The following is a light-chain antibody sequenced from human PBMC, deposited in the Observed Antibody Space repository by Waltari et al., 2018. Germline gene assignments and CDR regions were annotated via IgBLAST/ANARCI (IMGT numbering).Light chain of an antibody. CDR2: GAS. CDR3: QQYSSSPFT. V-gene: IGKV3-20*01. CDR1: QSVTSSY. Sequence: EIVLTQSPGTLSLSPGERVTLSCRASQSVTSSYLAWYQQKPGQAPRLLIYGASNRATGIPDRFSGGGSGTDFTLIIGSLEPEDFAVYYCQQYSSSPFTFGPGTKVDIK. J-gene: IGKJ3*01.